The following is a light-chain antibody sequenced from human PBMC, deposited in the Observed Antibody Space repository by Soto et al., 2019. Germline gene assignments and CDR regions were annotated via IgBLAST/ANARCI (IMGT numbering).Light chain of an antibody. V-gene: IGKV4-1*01. CDR2: WAS. J-gene: IGKJ1*01. Sequence: DIVMTQSPDSLAVSLGERATINCKSSQSVLYSSNNKNYLAWYQQKPGQPPKLLIYWASTRESGVPDRFRGSGSGTDFPLTISSLQAEDVAVYYFQQCYSTAWTFGQGTKVEIK. CDR1: QSVLYSSNNKNY. CDR3: QQCYSTAWT.